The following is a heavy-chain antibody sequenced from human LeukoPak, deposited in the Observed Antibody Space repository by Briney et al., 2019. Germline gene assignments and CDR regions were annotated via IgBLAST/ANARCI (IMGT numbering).Heavy chain of an antibody. CDR1: GFTFSSYW. CDR3: AKGLIAAAGIGNFDY. V-gene: IGHV3-74*01. D-gene: IGHD6-13*01. CDR2: INSDGSST. J-gene: IGHJ4*02. Sequence: PGGSLRLSCAASGFTFSSYWMHWVRQAPGKGLVWVSRINSDGSSTSYADSVKGRFTISRDNSENTLYLQMNSLRAEDTAVYYCAKGLIAAAGIGNFDYWGQGTLVTVSS.